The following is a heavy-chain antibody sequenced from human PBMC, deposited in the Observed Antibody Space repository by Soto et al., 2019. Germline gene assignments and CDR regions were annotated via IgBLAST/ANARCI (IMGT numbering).Heavy chain of an antibody. Sequence: GGSLRLSCAASGFTFSSYGMHWVRQAPGKGLEWVAVISYDGSNKYYADSVKGRFTISRDNSKNTLYLQMNSLRAEDTAVYFCARDLGYYDSSGYFDYWGQGTLVTVSS. CDR3: ARDLGYYDSSGYFDY. CDR1: GFTFSSYG. V-gene: IGHV3-30*03. CDR2: ISYDGSNK. J-gene: IGHJ4*02. D-gene: IGHD3-22*01.